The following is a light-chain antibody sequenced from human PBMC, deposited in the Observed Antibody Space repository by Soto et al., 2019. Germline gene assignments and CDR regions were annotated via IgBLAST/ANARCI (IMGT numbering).Light chain of an antibody. J-gene: IGKJ3*01. CDR1: QSVSNTF. Sequence: EIVLTQSPVTLSLSPGERATLSCRASQSVSNTFLAWYQHKPGQAPRLLIYGASRRATGIPDRFTGGGSGTDFTLTINGLEPEDFAVYYCQQYGSSPTTFGPGTKVDIK. V-gene: IGKV3-20*01. CDR3: QQYGSSPTT. CDR2: GAS.